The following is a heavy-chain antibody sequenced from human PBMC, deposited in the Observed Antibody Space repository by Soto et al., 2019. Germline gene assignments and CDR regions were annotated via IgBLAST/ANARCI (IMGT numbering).Heavy chain of an antibody. CDR1: GFTFSSCW. Sequence: VQLVESGGGLVQPGGSLRLSCAASGFTFSSCWMSWVRQAPGKGLEWVANIKQDGSEKYYVDSVKGRFTISRDNAKNSLYLQMNSLRAEDTAVYYCARRLGGDYWGQGTLVTVSS. CDR3: ARRLGGDY. J-gene: IGHJ4*02. CDR2: IKQDGSEK. V-gene: IGHV3-7*01. D-gene: IGHD6-25*01.